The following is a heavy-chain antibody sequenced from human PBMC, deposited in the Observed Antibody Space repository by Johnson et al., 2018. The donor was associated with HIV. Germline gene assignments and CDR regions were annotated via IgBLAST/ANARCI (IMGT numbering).Heavy chain of an antibody. J-gene: IGHJ3*02. CDR3: ARDTTSGLDGSSWDGAFDI. V-gene: IGHV3-7*01. Sequence: VQLVESGGGVVQPGRSLRLSCAVSGFTFSSYWMSWVRQAPGKGLEWVANIKQDGSDKHSVDSVKGRFTISRDNAKNSLFLQMNSLRAEDTAVYYCARDTTSGLDGSSWDGAFDIWGQGTMVTVSS. D-gene: IGHD6-13*01. CDR2: IKQDGSDK. CDR1: GFTFSSYW.